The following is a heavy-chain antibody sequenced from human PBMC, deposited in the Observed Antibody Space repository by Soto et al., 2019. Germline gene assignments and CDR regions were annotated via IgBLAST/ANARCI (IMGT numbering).Heavy chain of an antibody. J-gene: IGHJ2*01. D-gene: IGHD5-12*01. CDR1: GFTFSNFD. CDR3: ARAARWLQSRYFDL. Sequence: GGSLRLSCAASGFTFSNFDMHWVRQTTGKGLEWVSAIDIAGATYYADSVKGRFTISREKSKNSLYLQMNSLRADDTAVYYCARAARWLQSRYFDLWGRGTLVTVAS. CDR2: IDIAGAT. V-gene: IGHV3-13*01.